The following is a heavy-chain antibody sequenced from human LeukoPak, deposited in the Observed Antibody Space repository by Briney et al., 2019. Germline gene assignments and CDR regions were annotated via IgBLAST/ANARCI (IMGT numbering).Heavy chain of an antibody. J-gene: IGHJ4*02. CDR3: ARRSSGSPPYYFGY. Sequence: GGSLRLSCAASGLTFSSYWMHWVRQAPGKGLVWVSRINSDGSSTSYADSVKGRFTISRDNAKNTLYLQMDSLRAEDTAVYYCARRSSGSPPYYFGYWGQGTLVAVSS. CDR2: INSDGSST. V-gene: IGHV3-74*01. CDR1: GLTFSSYW. D-gene: IGHD1-26*01.